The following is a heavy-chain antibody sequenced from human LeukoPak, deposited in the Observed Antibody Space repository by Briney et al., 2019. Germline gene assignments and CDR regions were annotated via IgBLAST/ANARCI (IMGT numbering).Heavy chain of an antibody. CDR2: IDWDDDK. Sequence: SGPTLVNPTQTLTLTCTFSGFSLSTSGMCVSWIRQPPGKALEWLARIDWDDDKYYRTSLKTRLTISKDTSKNQVVLTMTNMDPVDTATYYCARSSPYSSGWYYFDYWGQGTLVTVSS. CDR1: GFSLSTSGMC. CDR3: ARSSPYSSGWYYFDY. V-gene: IGHV2-70*11. D-gene: IGHD6-19*01. J-gene: IGHJ4*02.